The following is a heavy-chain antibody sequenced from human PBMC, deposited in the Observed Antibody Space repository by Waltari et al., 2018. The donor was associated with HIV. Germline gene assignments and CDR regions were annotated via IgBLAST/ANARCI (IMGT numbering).Heavy chain of an antibody. CDR1: GCISNKLC. Sequence: QVQLAEFGGGVVQHGRSLRPACVAPGCISNKLCLHWVRQKPGKGLEWVAAIWYDGGNEYYADSVKGRFTISRDNSKNTLYLQMNSLRAEDTAVYYCARDWTITATTRVDFWGPGTLVTVSS. V-gene: IGHV3-33*01. J-gene: IGHJ4*03. CDR2: IWYDGGNE. CDR3: ARDWTITATTRVDF. D-gene: IGHD1-20*01.